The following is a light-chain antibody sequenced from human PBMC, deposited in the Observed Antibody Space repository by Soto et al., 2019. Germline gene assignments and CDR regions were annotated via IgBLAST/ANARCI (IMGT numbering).Light chain of an antibody. J-gene: IGKJ1*01. Sequence: EIVMTQSPATLSVSPGERATLSCRASQSVSSNLAWYQQKPCQAPRLLIYGASTRATGIPARFSGSGSGTEFTLTISSLQSEDFAVYDCQQYNNWPPWTFGQGTKVEIK. CDR3: QQYNNWPPWT. CDR1: QSVSSN. CDR2: GAS. V-gene: IGKV3-15*01.